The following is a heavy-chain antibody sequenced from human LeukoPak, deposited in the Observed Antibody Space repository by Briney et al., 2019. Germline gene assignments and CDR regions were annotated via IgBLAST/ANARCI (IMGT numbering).Heavy chain of an antibody. Sequence: GGSLRLSCAASGFTFSSYAMSWVRQAPGKGLEWVSAISGSGGSTYYADSVKGRFTISRDNSKNTLYLRMNSLRAEDTAVYYCANNYYGDYSDDAFDIWGQGTMVTVSS. CDR3: ANNYYGDYSDDAFDI. D-gene: IGHD4-17*01. V-gene: IGHV3-23*01. CDR2: ISGSGGST. CDR1: GFTFSSYA. J-gene: IGHJ3*02.